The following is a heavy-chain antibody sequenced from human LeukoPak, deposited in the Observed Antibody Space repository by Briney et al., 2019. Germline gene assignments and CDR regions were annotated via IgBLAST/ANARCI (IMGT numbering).Heavy chain of an antibody. CDR1: GGSISSYY. D-gene: IGHD5-24*01. Sequence: PSEALSLTCTVSGGSISSYYWSWIRQPAGKGLEWIGRIYTSGSTNYNPSLKSRVTMSVDTSKNQFSLKLSSVTAADTAVYYCAGGQLPPLQYGRYYGMDVWGQGTTVTVAS. V-gene: IGHV4-4*07. CDR3: AGGQLPPLQYGRYYGMDV. CDR2: IYTSGST. J-gene: IGHJ6*02.